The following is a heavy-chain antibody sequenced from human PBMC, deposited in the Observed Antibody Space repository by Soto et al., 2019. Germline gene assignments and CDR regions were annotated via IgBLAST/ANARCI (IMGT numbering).Heavy chain of an antibody. CDR3: ARLAMATRRGYYGMDV. D-gene: IGHD5-12*01. CDR1: GYSFTSYW. CDR2: IDPSDSYT. J-gene: IGHJ6*02. V-gene: IGHV5-10-1*01. Sequence: EVQLVQSEAEVKKPGESLRISCKGSGYSFTSYWISWVRQMPGKGLEWMGRIDPSDSYTNYSPSFQGHVTISADKSISTAYLQWSSLKASDTAMYYCARLAMATRRGYYGMDVWGQGTTVTVSS.